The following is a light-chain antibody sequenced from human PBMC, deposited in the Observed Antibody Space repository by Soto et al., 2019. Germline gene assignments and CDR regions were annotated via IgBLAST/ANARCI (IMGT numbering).Light chain of an antibody. CDR3: QQYGSSPLT. Sequence: EIVLTQSPGTLSLSPGEGGTLSCRASQSISSSYLAWYQQKPGQTPRLLIYGASSRATGTPDRFSGSGSGTDFTLTISRLEPEDFAMYYCQQYGSSPLTFGGGTKVDIK. CDR1: QSISSSY. J-gene: IGKJ4*01. CDR2: GAS. V-gene: IGKV3-20*01.